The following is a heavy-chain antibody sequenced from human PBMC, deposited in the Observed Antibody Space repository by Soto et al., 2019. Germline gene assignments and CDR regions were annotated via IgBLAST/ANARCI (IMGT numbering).Heavy chain of an antibody. CDR2: IIPIFGTA. V-gene: IGHV1-69*12. D-gene: IGHD6-19*01. J-gene: IGHJ6*02. CDR1: GGTFSSYA. CDR3: ARSRIAVAGRAYYYGMDV. Sequence: QVQLVQSGAEVKKPGSSVKVSCKASGGTFSSYAISWVRQAPGQGLEWMGGIIPIFGTANYAQKFQGRDTITADESTSTAYMELSSLRSEDTAVYYCARSRIAVAGRAYYYGMDVWGQGTTVTVSS.